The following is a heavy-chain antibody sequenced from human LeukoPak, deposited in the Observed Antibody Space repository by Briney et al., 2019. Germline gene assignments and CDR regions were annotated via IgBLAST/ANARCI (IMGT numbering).Heavy chain of an antibody. CDR1: AGTFTIYA. J-gene: IGHJ3*02. Sequence: ASVTVSFKSSAGTFTIYAISWVRQAPGQGLEWMGGIIPIFGTANYAQKFQGRVTITTDESTSTAYMELRSLRSEDTAVYYCARAGSGFDAFDIWGQGTMVTVSS. V-gene: IGHV1-69*05. CDR3: ARAGSGFDAFDI. CDR2: IIPIFGTA. D-gene: IGHD3-10*01.